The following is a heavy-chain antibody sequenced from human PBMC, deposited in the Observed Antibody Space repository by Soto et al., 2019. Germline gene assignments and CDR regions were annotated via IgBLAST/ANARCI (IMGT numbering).Heavy chain of an antibody. Sequence: QVQLQESGPGLVKPSQTLSLTCTVSGGSISRGDSYWSWIRQPPGKGLEWIGYIYYSGSTYYHPSLKGRVTISIDTSMNRFALKLSSVTAADTAVYYCARSRTSAARPGRLDYWGQGTLGTVSS. V-gene: IGHV4-30-4*01. D-gene: IGHD6-6*01. CDR3: ARSRTSAARPGRLDY. CDR2: IYYSGST. J-gene: IGHJ4*02. CDR1: GGSISRGDSY.